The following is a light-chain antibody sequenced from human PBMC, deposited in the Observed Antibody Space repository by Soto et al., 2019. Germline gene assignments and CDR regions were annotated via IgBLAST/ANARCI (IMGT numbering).Light chain of an antibody. J-gene: IGKJ1*01. V-gene: IGKV3-20*01. Sequence: EVALTQSPGTLSLSPGARATLSCRASQSIANNYLTWYQQKPGQAPRVLIYDASTRATGIPDRFSGSGSGTDFTLTISRLEPEDSAVYYCQQYGSSPWTFGQATKVEI. CDR3: QQYGSSPWT. CDR1: QSIANNY. CDR2: DAS.